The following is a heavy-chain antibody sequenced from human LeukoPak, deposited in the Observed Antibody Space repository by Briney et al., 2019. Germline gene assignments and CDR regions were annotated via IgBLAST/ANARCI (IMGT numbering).Heavy chain of an antibody. CDR2: IRRKTSGGTT. CDR3: TRVFRRDGYNSIDY. D-gene: IGHD5-24*01. J-gene: IGHJ4*02. V-gene: IGHV3-49*04. CDR1: GFTFGDYE. Sequence: PGRSLRLSCTASGFTFGDYEMIWVRQAPGKGLEWVGFIRRKTSGGTTEYAASVKGRFIISRDDSKSIAYLQMNSLKTEVTALYYYTRVFRRDGYNSIDYWGQGTPVTVSS.